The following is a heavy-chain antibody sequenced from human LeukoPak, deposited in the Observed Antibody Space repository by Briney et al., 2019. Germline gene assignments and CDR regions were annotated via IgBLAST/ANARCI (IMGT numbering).Heavy chain of an antibody. V-gene: IGHV4-59*08. CDR1: GGSISSNF. CDR2: VYNSGST. Sequence: PSETLSLTCTVSGGSISSNFWSWIRQPPGKGLEWIGYVYNSGSTSYNPSLKSRATISGDTSKNQFFLKLNSVTAADTAVYYCARAKPNWNPPGYWGQGTLVTVAS. D-gene: IGHD1-1*01. CDR3: ARAKPNWNPPGY. J-gene: IGHJ4*02.